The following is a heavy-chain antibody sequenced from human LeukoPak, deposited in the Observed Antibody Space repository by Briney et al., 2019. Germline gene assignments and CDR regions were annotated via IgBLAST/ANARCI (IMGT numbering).Heavy chain of an antibody. J-gene: IGHJ6*03. Sequence: SETLSLTCAVYGGSFSGYYWSWIRQPPGKGLEGMGEINHSGSTNYNPSLKSRVTISVDTSKNQFSLKLSSVTAADTAVYYCARRYSDILTGHRSYYYYLDVWGKGTTVTISS. V-gene: IGHV4-34*01. CDR2: INHSGST. CDR3: ARRYSDILTGHRSYYYYLDV. CDR1: GGSFSGYY. D-gene: IGHD3-9*01.